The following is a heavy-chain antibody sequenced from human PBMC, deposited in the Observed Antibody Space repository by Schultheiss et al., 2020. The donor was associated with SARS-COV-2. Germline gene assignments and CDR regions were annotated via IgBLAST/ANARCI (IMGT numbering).Heavy chain of an antibody. D-gene: IGHD3-3*01. CDR1: GFTFSSYA. V-gene: IGHV3-30*07. J-gene: IGHJ2*01. Sequence: GESLKISFAASGFTFSSYAMNWVRQAPGQGLEWVAVISYDGSDKYYADSVKGRFTISRDNAKNTLYLQMNSLRAEDTAVYYCAHGVWSGYYTPRSDWYFDLWGRGTLVTVSS. CDR2: ISYDGSDK. CDR3: AHGVWSGYYTPRSDWYFDL.